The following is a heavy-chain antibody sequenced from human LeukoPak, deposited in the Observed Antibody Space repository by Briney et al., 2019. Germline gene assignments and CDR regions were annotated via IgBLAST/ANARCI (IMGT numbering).Heavy chain of an antibody. CDR2: IIPIFGTA. V-gene: IGHV1-69*13. Sequence: EASVKVSCKASGGTFSSYAISWVRQAPGQGLEWMGGIIPIFGTANYAQKFQGRVTITADESTSTAYMELSSLRSEDTAVYYCARAPLYGDYSGNAFDIWGQGTMVTVSS. D-gene: IGHD4-17*01. CDR3: ARAPLYGDYSGNAFDI. CDR1: GGTFSSYA. J-gene: IGHJ3*02.